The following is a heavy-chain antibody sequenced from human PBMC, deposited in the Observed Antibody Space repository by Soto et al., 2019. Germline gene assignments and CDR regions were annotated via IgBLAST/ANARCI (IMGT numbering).Heavy chain of an antibody. CDR2: IYHSGST. D-gene: IGHD4-17*01. Sequence: QLQLQESGSGLVKPSQTLSLTCAVSGGSISSGGYSWSWIRQPPGKGLEWIWYIYHSGSTYYNPSLKSRVTISVDRSKNQFSLKLSSVTAADTAVYYCARAHDGDYGYGMDVWGQGNTVTVSS. CDR1: GGSISSGGYS. V-gene: IGHV4-30-2*01. J-gene: IGHJ6*02. CDR3: ARAHDGDYGYGMDV.